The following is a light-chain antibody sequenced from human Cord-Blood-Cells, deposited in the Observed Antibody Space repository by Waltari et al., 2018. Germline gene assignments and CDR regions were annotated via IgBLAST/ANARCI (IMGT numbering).Light chain of an antibody. J-gene: IGLJ1*01. V-gene: IGLV3-21*03. CDR2: DDS. CDR3: QVWDSSSDSYV. CDR1: NIGSKS. Sequence: SYVLTQPPSVSVAPGKTARITCGGNNIGSKSVHWYQQKPGQAPVLVVYDDSDRPSGIPELFSGSNSGNTATLTISRVEAGDEADYYCQVWDSSSDSYVFGTGTKVTVL.